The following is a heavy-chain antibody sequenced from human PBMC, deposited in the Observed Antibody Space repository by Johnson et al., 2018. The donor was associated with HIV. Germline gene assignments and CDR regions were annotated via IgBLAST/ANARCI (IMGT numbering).Heavy chain of an antibody. D-gene: IGHD6-6*01. Sequence: MLLVESGGGLIQPGGSLRLSCAASGFTVSSNYMSWVRQAPGKGLEWVSVIYSGGSTYYADSVKGRFTISRDNAKNSLYLQMNSLRAEDTAVYYCARDRGIAARPFRYAFDIWGQGTMVTVSS. CDR2: IYSGGST. J-gene: IGHJ3*02. CDR1: GFTVSSNY. V-gene: IGHV3-66*03. CDR3: ARDRGIAARPFRYAFDI.